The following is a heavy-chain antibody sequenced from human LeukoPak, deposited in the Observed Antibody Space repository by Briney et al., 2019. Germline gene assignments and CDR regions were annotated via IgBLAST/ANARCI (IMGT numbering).Heavy chain of an antibody. CDR3: ATVGYGSGSYRPNDAFDI. J-gene: IGHJ3*02. Sequence: ASVKVSCEVSGYTLTELSMHWVRQAPGKGLEWMGGFDPEDGETIYAQKFQGRVTMTEDTSTDTAYMELSSLRSEDTAVYYCATVGYGSGSYRPNDAFDIWGQGTMVTVSS. CDR2: FDPEDGET. CDR1: GYTLTELS. V-gene: IGHV1-24*01. D-gene: IGHD3-10*01.